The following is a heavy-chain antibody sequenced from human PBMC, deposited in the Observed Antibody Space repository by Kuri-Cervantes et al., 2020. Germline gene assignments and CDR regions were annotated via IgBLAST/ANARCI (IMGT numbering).Heavy chain of an antibody. CDR1: GFTVSSNY. CDR3: ARDTSYSSGWFS. CDR2: IYSGGST. V-gene: IGHV3-66*01. J-gene: IGHJ4*02. D-gene: IGHD6-19*01. Sequence: GGSLRLSCAASGFTVSSNYMSWVRQAPGKGLEWVSVIYSGGSTYYADSVKGRFTISRDNSKNTLYLQMNSLRAEDTAVYYCARDTSYSSGWFSWGQGTLVTVSS.